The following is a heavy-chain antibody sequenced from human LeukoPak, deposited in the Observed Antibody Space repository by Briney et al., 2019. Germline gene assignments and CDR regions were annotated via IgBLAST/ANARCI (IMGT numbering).Heavy chain of an antibody. CDR2: INHSGST. CDR1: GGSFSGYY. J-gene: IGHJ4*02. Sequence: SETLSLTCAVYGGSFSGYYWSWIHQPPGKGLEWIGEINHSGSTNYNPSLKSRVTISVDTSKNQFSLKLSSVTAADTAVYYCARRRKTYYYDSSGYYFDYWGQGTLVTVSS. D-gene: IGHD3-22*01. V-gene: IGHV4-34*01. CDR3: ARRRKTYYYDSSGYYFDY.